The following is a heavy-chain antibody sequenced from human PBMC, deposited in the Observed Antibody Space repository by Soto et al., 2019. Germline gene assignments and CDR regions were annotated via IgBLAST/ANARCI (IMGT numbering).Heavy chain of an antibody. Sequence: QVQLQESGPGLVKPSGTLSLTCAVSGGSISSSNWWSWVRQPPGKGLEWIGEIYHSGSTKYNPSLKSRVTISVDKSKNQFSLKLSSVTAADTAVYYCARDPYYYGSGSYYYYYGMDVWGQGTTVTVSS. CDR1: GGSISSSNW. D-gene: IGHD3-10*01. V-gene: IGHV4-4*02. CDR2: IYHSGST. CDR3: ARDPYYYGSGSYYYYYGMDV. J-gene: IGHJ6*02.